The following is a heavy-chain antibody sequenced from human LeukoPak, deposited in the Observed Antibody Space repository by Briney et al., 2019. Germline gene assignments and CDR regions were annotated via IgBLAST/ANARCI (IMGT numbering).Heavy chain of an antibody. CDR2: ISAYNGNT. CDR1: GYTFTSYG. Sequence: GASVKVSCKASGYTFTSYGISWVRQAPGQGLEWMGWISAYNGNTNYAQKLQGRVTMTTDTSTSTAYMELRSLRSDDTAVYYCARSGRYCRSTSCLKRTYYFDYWGQGTLVTVSS. V-gene: IGHV1-18*01. D-gene: IGHD2-2*01. CDR3: ARSGRYCRSTSCLKRTYYFDY. J-gene: IGHJ4*02.